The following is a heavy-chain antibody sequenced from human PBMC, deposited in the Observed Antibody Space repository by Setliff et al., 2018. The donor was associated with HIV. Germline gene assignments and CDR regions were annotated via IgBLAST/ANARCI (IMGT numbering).Heavy chain of an antibody. CDR1: GGSYSGYY. CDR3: ARGHGVYSGSYLAVYFDY. CDR2: INHSGST. D-gene: IGHD1-26*01. V-gene: IGHV4-34*01. Sequence: SETLSLTCAVYGGSYSGYYWSWIRQPPGKGLEWIGEINHSGSTNYKPSLKSRVTISVDMSKNQVSLKVSSVTAADTAVYYCARGHGVYSGSYLAVYFDYWGQGTLVTVSS. J-gene: IGHJ4*02.